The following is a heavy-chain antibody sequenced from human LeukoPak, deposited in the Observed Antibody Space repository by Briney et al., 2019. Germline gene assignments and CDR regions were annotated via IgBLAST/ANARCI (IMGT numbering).Heavy chain of an antibody. CDR2: MNPNSGNT. CDR1: GYTFTSHD. Sequence: ASVKVSCKASGYTFTSHDINWVRQATGQGLEWMGWMNPNSGNTGYAQKFQGRVTMTRNTSISTAYMELSSLRSEDTAVYYCARLRCSGGSCYSALWGQGTLVTVSS. J-gene: IGHJ4*02. D-gene: IGHD2-15*01. V-gene: IGHV1-8*01. CDR3: ARLRCSGGSCYSAL.